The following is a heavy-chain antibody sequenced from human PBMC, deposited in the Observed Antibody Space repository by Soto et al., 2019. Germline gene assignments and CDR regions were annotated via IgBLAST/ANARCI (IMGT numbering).Heavy chain of an antibody. CDR1: GFTFSNYW. Sequence: EVQLVESGGGLVQPGGSLKLSCAASGFTFSNYWMHWVRQAPGKGLVWVSRINSDGSSKTYADSVKGRFTISRDNSKNTLYLEMNSLRAEDTAVYYCARRGAGFDIWGQGTMVTVSS. J-gene: IGHJ3*02. CDR2: INSDGSSK. D-gene: IGHD6-19*01. V-gene: IGHV3-74*01. CDR3: ARRGAGFDI.